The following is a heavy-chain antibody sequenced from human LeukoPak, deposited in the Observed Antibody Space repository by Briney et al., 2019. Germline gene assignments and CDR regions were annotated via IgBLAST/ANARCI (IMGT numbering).Heavy chain of an antibody. V-gene: IGHV4-4*07. J-gene: IGHJ5*02. Sequence: SETLSLTCTVSGGSISSYYWSWIRQPAGKGLEWIGRIYTSGGTNYNPSLKSRVTMSVDTSKNQFSLKLSSVTAADTAVYYCARHKGSASGYYDILTGSSLSYNWFDPWGQGTLVTVSS. CDR2: IYTSGGT. D-gene: IGHD3-9*01. CDR3: ARHKGSASGYYDILTGSSLSYNWFDP. CDR1: GGSISSYY.